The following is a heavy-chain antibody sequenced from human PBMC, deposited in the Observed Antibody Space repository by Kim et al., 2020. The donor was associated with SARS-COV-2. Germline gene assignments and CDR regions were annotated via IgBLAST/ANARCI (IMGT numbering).Heavy chain of an antibody. V-gene: IGHV3-15*01. J-gene: IGHJ4*02. CDR3: TTDSDLWSGFDH. CDR1: GFIFSKAW. CDR2: IKMKSEGGTT. Sequence: GGSLRLSCAASGFIFSKAWMSWVRQAPGKGLEWVGRIKMKSEGGTTDYAAPVKGRFTISRDDSKSSQYLQMNSLKTEDTAVYYCTTDSDLWSGFDHWGQGTLVTVSS. D-gene: IGHD3-3*01.